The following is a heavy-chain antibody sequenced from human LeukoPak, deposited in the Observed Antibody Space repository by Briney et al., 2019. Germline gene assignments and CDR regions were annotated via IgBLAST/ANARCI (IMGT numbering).Heavy chain of an antibody. CDR3: ARACIAVAGDAFDI. J-gene: IGHJ3*02. CDR2: IKQDGSEK. CDR1: GFTFSSYW. Sequence: GGSLRLSCAASGFTFSSYWMSWVRQAPGKGLEWVANIKQDGSEKYYVDSVKGRFTISRDNAKNSLYLQMNSLRAEDTAVYYCARACIAVAGDAFDIWGQGTMVTVSS. V-gene: IGHV3-7*01. D-gene: IGHD6-19*01.